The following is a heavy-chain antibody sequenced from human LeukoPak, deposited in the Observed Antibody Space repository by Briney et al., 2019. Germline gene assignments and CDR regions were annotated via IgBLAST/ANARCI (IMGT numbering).Heavy chain of an antibody. V-gene: IGHV3-30*04. Sequence: PGGSLRLSCAASGFTFSSYAMLWVRQAPGKGLEWVAVISYDGSNKYYADSVKGRFTISRDNSKNSLYLQMNSLRAEDTAVYYCAREKHYDILTGAGIYGMAVWGQGTTVTVSS. D-gene: IGHD3-9*01. CDR1: GFTFSSYA. CDR3: AREKHYDILTGAGIYGMAV. J-gene: IGHJ6*02. CDR2: ISYDGSNK.